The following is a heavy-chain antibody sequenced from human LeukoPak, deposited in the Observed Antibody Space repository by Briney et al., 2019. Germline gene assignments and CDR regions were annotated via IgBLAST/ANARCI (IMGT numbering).Heavy chain of an antibody. CDR2: IWYGGSNK. J-gene: IGHJ6*03. CDR3: ARDSLPITMVRGVIMGSLDPYYMDV. CDR1: GFTFSSYG. Sequence: GRSLRLSCAASGFTFSSYGMHWVRQAPGKGLEWVAVIWYGGSNKYYADSVKGRFTISRDNSKNTLYLQMNSLRAEDTAVYYCARDSLPITMVRGVIMGSLDPYYMDVWGKGTTVTVSS. D-gene: IGHD3-10*01. V-gene: IGHV3-33*08.